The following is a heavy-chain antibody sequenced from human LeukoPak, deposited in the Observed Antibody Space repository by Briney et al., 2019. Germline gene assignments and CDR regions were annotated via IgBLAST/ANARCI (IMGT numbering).Heavy chain of an antibody. Sequence: GGSLRLSCAASGFTFDDYAMHWVRQGPGKGLEWVSLISGNGNNIYYADSVKGRFTISRDNSKNTLYLQMNSLRTEDTALYYCAKDLPQYYDFWSGYYGGFDYWGQGTLVTVSS. CDR3: AKDLPQYYDFWSGYYGGFDY. J-gene: IGHJ4*02. CDR2: ISGNGNNI. D-gene: IGHD3-3*01. CDR1: GFTFDDYA. V-gene: IGHV3-43*02.